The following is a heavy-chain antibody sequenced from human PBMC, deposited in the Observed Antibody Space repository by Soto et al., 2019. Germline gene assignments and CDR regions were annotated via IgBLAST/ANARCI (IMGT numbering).Heavy chain of an antibody. D-gene: IGHD5-12*01. CDR3: ARDERYAFDY. Sequence: GSLRLSCAASGFTFSSYTMNWVRQAPGKGLEWISYITIRGATYYADSVKGRFAMSRDDAKNSVFLQLNSLRAEDTALYFCARDERYAFDYWGQGILVTVSS. CDR1: GFTFSSYT. J-gene: IGHJ4*02. V-gene: IGHV3-48*01. CDR2: ITIRGAT.